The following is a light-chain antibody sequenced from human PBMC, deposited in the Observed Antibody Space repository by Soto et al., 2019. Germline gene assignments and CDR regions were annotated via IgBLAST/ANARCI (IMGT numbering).Light chain of an antibody. J-gene: IGKJ1*01. CDR1: QSVSSD. Sequence: EIVMTQSPATLSVSPGERVTLSCRASQSVSSDLAWFQQKPGQAPRVLMYNVATRATGIPARFSGSGSGTEFTLTISSLQSEDFAVYYCHQYNKWPREFGQGTKVEIK. CDR2: NVA. CDR3: HQYNKWPRE. V-gene: IGKV3-15*01.